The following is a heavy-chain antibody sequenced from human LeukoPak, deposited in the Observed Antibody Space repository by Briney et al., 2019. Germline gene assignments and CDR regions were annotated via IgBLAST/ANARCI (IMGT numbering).Heavy chain of an antibody. Sequence: PGGSLRLSCAASGLPFSKAWMSWVRQAPGRGLEWVGRIKSISEGGTTDYAAPVKGRFTISRDDSKNTLYLQMSSLRAEDTGVYYCTTGGTVTFDYWGQGTLVTVSS. CDR1: GLPFSKAW. V-gene: IGHV3-15*01. D-gene: IGHD4-17*01. J-gene: IGHJ4*02. CDR2: IKSISEGGTT. CDR3: TTGGTVTFDY.